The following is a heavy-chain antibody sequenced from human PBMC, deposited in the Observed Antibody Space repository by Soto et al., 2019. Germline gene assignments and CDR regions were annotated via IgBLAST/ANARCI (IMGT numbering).Heavy chain of an antibody. CDR2: ISGSGGST. D-gene: IGHD5-18*01. Sequence: EVLLLESGGGLVQPGGSLRLSCVASGFTFSSYAMSWVRQAPGKGLEWVSGISGSGGSTYYADSVKGRFTISRDNSKNTLYVQINSLRAEDTAIYYCAKAALVYYFDYWGQGTQVTVSS. V-gene: IGHV3-23*01. CDR1: GFTFSSYA. J-gene: IGHJ4*02. CDR3: AKAALVYYFDY.